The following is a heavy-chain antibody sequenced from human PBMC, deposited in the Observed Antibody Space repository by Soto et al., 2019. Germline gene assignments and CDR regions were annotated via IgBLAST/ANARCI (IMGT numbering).Heavy chain of an antibody. CDR3: AKEGFTYYYDSSGPY. D-gene: IGHD3-22*01. CDR2: ISYDGANK. J-gene: IGHJ4*02. CDR1: GFTFSSYG. V-gene: IGHV3-30*18. Sequence: GGSLRLSCAASGFTFSSYGIHWVRQAPGKGLEWVALISYDGANKYYADSVKGRFTISRDNSKNTLYLQMNSLRAEDTAVYYCAKEGFTYYYDSSGPYWGQGTLVTVSS.